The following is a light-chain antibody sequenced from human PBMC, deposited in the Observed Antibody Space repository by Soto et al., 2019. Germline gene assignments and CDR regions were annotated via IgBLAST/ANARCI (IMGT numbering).Light chain of an antibody. Sequence: IVMTQSPATLSVSPGERATLSCRASQNIYSNVAWYQQRPGQAPRLLIYGASTRATGIPARFSGSGSGTEFTLTISSLQSEDFATYYCQQYNNWPVTFGGGTKVDIK. CDR1: QNIYSN. CDR3: QQYNNWPVT. J-gene: IGKJ4*01. V-gene: IGKV3-15*01. CDR2: GAS.